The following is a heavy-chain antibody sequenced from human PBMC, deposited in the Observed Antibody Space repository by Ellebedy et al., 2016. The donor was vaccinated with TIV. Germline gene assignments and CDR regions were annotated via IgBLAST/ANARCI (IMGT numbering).Heavy chain of an antibody. J-gene: IGHJ3*02. CDR2: IGSSSYTT. D-gene: IGHD2-8*01. CDR3: AKDGRNTTGWGGALDI. V-gene: IGHV3-23*01. CDR1: GFTFSRHA. Sequence: PGGSLRLSCAASGFTFSRHAMKWVRQAPGQGLEWVSSIGSSSYTTHYADYVKGRFTISRDNSRNTLYLQMNRLRGEDTDVYFCAKDGRNTTGWGGALDIWGQGAMVTVSS.